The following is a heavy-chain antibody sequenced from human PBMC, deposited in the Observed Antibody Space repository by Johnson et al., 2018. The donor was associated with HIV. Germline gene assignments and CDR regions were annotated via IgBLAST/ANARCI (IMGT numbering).Heavy chain of an antibody. CDR2: ISSSGSTI. D-gene: IGHD5-18*01. CDR1: GFTFSDYY. Sequence: QVQLVESGGGVVQPGRSLRLSCAASGFTFSDYYMSWIRQAPGKGLEWVSYISSSGSTIYYADSVKCRFTISRDNAKNSLYLQMNSLRAEDTAFYYCARLPSGYSRDAFHIWGQGTMVTVSS. CDR3: ARLPSGYSRDAFHI. J-gene: IGHJ3*02. V-gene: IGHV3-11*04.